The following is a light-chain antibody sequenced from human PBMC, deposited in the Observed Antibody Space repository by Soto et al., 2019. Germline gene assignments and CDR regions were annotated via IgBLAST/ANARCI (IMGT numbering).Light chain of an antibody. CDR2: AAS. CDR3: QQRSNWPRIT. V-gene: IGKV3-11*01. J-gene: IGKJ5*01. CDR1: QSISIN. Sequence: EIVMTQSPATLSVSPGERAILSCRASQSISINLAWYQQKPGQAPRLLIYAASNRATGVPARFSGSGSGTDFTLTISSLEPEDFAVYYCQQRSNWPRITFGQGTRLEIK.